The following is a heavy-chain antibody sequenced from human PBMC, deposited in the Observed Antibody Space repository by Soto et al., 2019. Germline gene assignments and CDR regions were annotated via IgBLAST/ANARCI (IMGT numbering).Heavy chain of an antibody. Sequence: EVQLLESGGGLVQPGGSLRLSCAASGFTFSSYAMSWVRQAPGKGLEWVSAISGSGGSTYYADSVKGRFTISRDNSKNSVYLQMSSRRAETTAVYYCEKDGSGYDQYYYYYYMDVWCKGTTVTVS. D-gene: IGHD5-12*01. CDR1: GFTFSSYA. CDR2: ISGSGGST. J-gene: IGHJ6*03. CDR3: EKDGSGYDQYYYYYYMDV. V-gene: IGHV3-23*01.